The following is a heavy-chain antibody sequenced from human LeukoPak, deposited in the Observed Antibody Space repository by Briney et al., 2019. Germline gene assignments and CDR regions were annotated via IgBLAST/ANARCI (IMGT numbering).Heavy chain of an antibody. CDR2: INHSGST. Sequence: PSETLSLTCAVSGGSISSSNWWSWFRQPPGKGLEWIGEINHSGSTNYNPSLKSRVTISVDKSKNQFSLKLSSVTAADTAVYYCASTVYVVVVAADGGWFDPWGQGTLVTVSS. J-gene: IGHJ5*02. CDR3: ASTVYVVVVAADGGWFDP. D-gene: IGHD2-15*01. CDR1: GGSISSSNW. V-gene: IGHV4-4*02.